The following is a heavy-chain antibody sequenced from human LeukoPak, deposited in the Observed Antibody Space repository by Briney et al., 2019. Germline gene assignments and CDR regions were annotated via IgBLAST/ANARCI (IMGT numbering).Heavy chain of an antibody. D-gene: IGHD3-16*01. CDR1: GGSISSGGYS. CDR3: ARGRWGPFDP. CDR2: IYHSGST. V-gene: IGHV4-30-2*01. Sequence: PSETLSLTCAVSGGSISSGGYSWSWIRQPPGKGLEWIVYIYHSGSTYYNPSLKSRVTISVDSSKNQFSLKLSSVTAADTAVYYCARGRWGPFDPWGQGTLVTVSS. J-gene: IGHJ5*02.